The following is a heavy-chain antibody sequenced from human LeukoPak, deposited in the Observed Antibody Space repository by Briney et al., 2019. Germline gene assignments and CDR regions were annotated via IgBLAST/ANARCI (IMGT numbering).Heavy chain of an antibody. J-gene: IGHJ3*02. CDR3: AKGGDYYYDSSGYYSAFDI. D-gene: IGHD3-22*01. CDR2: ISWNSGSI. V-gene: IGHV3-9*03. Sequence: GGSLRLSCAASGFTFDDYAMHWVRQAPGKGLEWVSGISWNSGSIGYADSVKGRLTISRVNAKSSLYLQMKSLRAEDMALYYCAKGGDYYYDSSGYYSAFDIWGQGTMVTVSS. CDR1: GFTFDDYA.